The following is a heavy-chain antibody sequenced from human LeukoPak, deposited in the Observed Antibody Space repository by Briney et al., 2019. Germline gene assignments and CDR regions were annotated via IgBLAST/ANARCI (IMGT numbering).Heavy chain of an antibody. CDR2: IYYSGST. D-gene: IGHD3-22*01. Sequence: SETLSLTCTVSGGSISSYYWSWIRQPPGKGLEWIGYIYYSGSTNYNPSLKSRVTISVDTSKNQFSLKLSSVTAADTAVYYCARVRAGVYYYDSSGRFDYWGQGTLVTVSS. CDR1: GGSISSYY. V-gene: IGHV4-59*01. J-gene: IGHJ4*02. CDR3: ARVRAGVYYYDSSGRFDY.